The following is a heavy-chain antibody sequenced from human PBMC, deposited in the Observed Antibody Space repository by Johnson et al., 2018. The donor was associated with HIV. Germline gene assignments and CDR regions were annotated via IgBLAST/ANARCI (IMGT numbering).Heavy chain of an antibody. D-gene: IGHD6-6*01. Sequence: QVQLVESGGGVVQPGGSLRLSCAASGFTFSSYGMHWVRQAPGKGLEWVAFIRYDGSNKYYADSVKGRFTISIDNSKNTLYLQMNSLRAEDTAVYYCAAAEYDAFDIWGQGTLVTVSS. V-gene: IGHV3-30*02. J-gene: IGHJ3*02. CDR1: GFTFSSYG. CDR2: IRYDGSNK. CDR3: AAAEYDAFDI.